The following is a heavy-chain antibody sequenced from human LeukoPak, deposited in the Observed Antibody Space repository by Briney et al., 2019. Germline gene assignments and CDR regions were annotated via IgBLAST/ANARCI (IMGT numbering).Heavy chain of an antibody. Sequence: GRSLRLSCAAYGVTFSSYDMHWVRQAPGKGLEWVAVISDGGSTKYSADLVRGRFTISRDNSKNTLYLQMNSLRAEDTAVYYCAKDRWYQLLDDASDIWGQGTMVTVSS. J-gene: IGHJ3*02. V-gene: IGHV3-30*18. CDR1: GVTFSSYD. CDR3: AKDRWYQLLDDASDI. CDR2: ISDGGSTK. D-gene: IGHD2-2*01.